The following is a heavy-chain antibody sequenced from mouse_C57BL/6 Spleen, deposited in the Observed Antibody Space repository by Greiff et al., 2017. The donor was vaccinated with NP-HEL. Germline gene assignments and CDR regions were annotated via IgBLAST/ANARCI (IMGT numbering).Heavy chain of an antibody. CDR2: IWTGGGT. CDR1: GFSLTSYA. Sequence: VKLVESGPGLVAPSQRLSITCTVSGFSLTSYAISWVRQPPGKGLEWLGVIWTGGGTNYNSALKSRLSISKDNSKSQVFLKMNSLQTDDTASYYCARKATMVTGGYFDVWGTGTTVTVSS. V-gene: IGHV2-9-1*01. D-gene: IGHD2-2*01. CDR3: ARKATMVTGGYFDV. J-gene: IGHJ1*03.